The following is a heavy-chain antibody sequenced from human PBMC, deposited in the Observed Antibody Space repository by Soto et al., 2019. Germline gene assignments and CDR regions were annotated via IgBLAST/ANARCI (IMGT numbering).Heavy chain of an antibody. CDR2: FDPEDGET. D-gene: IGHD1-26*01. J-gene: IGHJ5*02. CDR1: GYTLTELS. CDR3: ATAATKSNWFDP. Sequence: ASVKVSCKVSGYTLTELSMHWVRQAPGKGLEWMGGFDPEDGETIYAQKFQGRVTMTEDTSTDTAYMELSSLRSEDTAVYYCATAATKSNWFDPWGQGTLVTVSS. V-gene: IGHV1-24*01.